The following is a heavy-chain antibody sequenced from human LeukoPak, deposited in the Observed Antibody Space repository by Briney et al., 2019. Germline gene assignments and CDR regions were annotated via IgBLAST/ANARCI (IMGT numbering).Heavy chain of an antibody. CDR2: IYHTGSN. D-gene: IGHD3-22*01. J-gene: IGHJ4*02. CDR3: ARVLRDYYDSTGYYFDY. V-gene: IGHV4-61*08. CDR1: GGSVSSADYY. Sequence: SETLSLTCTVSGGSVSSADYYWSWIRHPPGKALEWIGYIYHTGSNNYKYSLKSRVTISVDTSKNQFSLKLSSVTAADTAVYYCARVLRDYYDSTGYYFDYWGQGTLVTVSS.